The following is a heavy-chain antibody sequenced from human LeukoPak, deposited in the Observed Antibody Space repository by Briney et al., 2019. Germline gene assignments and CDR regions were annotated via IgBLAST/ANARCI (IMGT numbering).Heavy chain of an antibody. J-gene: IGHJ4*02. V-gene: IGHV3-30-3*01. CDR3: ARDFIIGYSSGWYGSHFDY. CDR2: ISYDGSNK. Sequence: PGRSLRLSCAASGFTFSSYAMHWVRQAPGKGLEWVAVISYDGSNKYYADSVKGRFTISRDNSMNTLYLQMNSLRAEDTAVYYCARDFIIGYSSGWYGSHFDYWGQGTLVTVSS. CDR1: GFTFSSYA. D-gene: IGHD6-19*01.